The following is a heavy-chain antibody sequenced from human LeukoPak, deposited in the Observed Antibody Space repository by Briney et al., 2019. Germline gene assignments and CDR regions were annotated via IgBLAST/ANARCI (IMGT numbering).Heavy chain of an antibody. Sequence: ASVKVSCKASGYTFTGYYMHWVRQAPGQGLEWMGWINPNSGGTNYAQKFQGRVTMTRDTSITTAYMELSRLGSDDTAVYYCARDNREVRGGDCFDVWGKGTTVTVSS. V-gene: IGHV1-2*02. J-gene: IGHJ6*04. CDR3: ARDNREVRGGDCFDV. D-gene: IGHD2-21*02. CDR1: GYTFTGYY. CDR2: INPNSGGT.